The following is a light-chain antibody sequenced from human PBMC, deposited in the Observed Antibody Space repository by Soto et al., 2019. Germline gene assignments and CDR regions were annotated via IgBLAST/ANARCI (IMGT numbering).Light chain of an antibody. J-gene: IGLJ2*01. CDR1: TSDVGGYNS. Sequence: QSALTQPASLSGSHGQSITISCTGTTSDVGGYNSVSWFQHLPDKAPKLIISEVTLRPSGVSNRVSGSKSANTASLTISGLQAEDEDDYYCASYTTRGTVLFGGGTKLTVL. CDR3: ASYTTRGTVL. V-gene: IGLV2-14*01. CDR2: EVT.